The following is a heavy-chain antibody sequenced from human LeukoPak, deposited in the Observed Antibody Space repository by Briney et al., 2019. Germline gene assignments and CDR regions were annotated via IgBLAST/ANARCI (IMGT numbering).Heavy chain of an antibody. D-gene: IGHD6-13*01. CDR2: INHSGST. J-gene: IGHJ4*02. Sequence: GSLRLSCAASGFTFSSYAMSWIRQPPGRGLEWIGEINHSGSTNYNPSLKSRVTISVDTSKNQFSLKLSSVTAADTAVYYCARQTEGIAAAGIYYWGQGTLVTVSS. V-gene: IGHV4-34*01. CDR1: GFTFSSYA. CDR3: ARQTEGIAAAGIYY.